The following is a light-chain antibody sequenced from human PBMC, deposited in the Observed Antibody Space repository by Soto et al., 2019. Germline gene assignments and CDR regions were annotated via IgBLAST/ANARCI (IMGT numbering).Light chain of an antibody. CDR1: QSVSSSY. CDR3: QQYGSSPPYT. J-gene: IGKJ2*01. V-gene: IGKV3-20*01. CDR2: GAS. Sequence: EIVLTQSTGTLSLSPGERATLSCRASQSVSSSYLACYLEKPGQAPRLLIYGASSRPTGIPDRFSGSGSGTDFALSISRLEPEGVAVYYCQQYGSSPPYTFGQGTKLEIK.